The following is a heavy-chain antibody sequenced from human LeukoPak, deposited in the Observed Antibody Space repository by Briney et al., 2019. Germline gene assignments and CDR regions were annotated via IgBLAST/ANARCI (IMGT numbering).Heavy chain of an antibody. Sequence: QPGGSLRLSCAASGFTFSSYAMHWVRQAPGKGLEYVSAISSNGGSTYYANSVKGRFTISRDNSKNTLYLQMGSLRAEDMAVYYCARARIGGAITSLDYWGQGTLVTVSS. CDR3: ARARIGGAITSLDY. V-gene: IGHV3-64*01. CDR2: ISSNGGST. J-gene: IGHJ4*02. CDR1: GFTFSSYA. D-gene: IGHD1-26*01.